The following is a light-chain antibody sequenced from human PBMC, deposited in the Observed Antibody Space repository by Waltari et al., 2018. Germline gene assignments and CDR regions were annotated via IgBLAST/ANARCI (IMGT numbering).Light chain of an antibody. CDR1: QSISSN. CDR3: HQYNNWPPWT. J-gene: IGKJ1*01. Sequence: EIVMTPSPATLSVSPGEGATLSCRASQSISSNLAWYQQRPGQAPRLLIFATSTRATGVPARFRGSGSGTEFTLTISSMQSEDFAIYYCHQYNNWPPWTFGQGTKVEIK. V-gene: IGKV3-15*01. CDR2: ATS.